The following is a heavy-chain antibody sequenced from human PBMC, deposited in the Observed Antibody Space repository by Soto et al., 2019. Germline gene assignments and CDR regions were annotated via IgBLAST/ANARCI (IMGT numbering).Heavy chain of an antibody. D-gene: IGHD4-17*01. CDR2: IYSGGGT. J-gene: IGHJ4*02. CDR3: ARNVPVTTLGY. V-gene: IGHV3-66*01. CDR1: GVTVSNNL. Sequence: EVQLVESGGGLVQPGGSLRLSCAASGVTVSNNLMSWVRQAPGKGLECVSIIYSGGGTHYADSVRGRFTISRDNSKNTLYLQMNSLKADDTAGYYCARNVPVTTLGYWGQGTLVTVSS.